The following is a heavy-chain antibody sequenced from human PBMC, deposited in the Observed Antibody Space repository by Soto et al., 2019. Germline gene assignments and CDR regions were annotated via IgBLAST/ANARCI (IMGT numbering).Heavy chain of an antibody. D-gene: IGHD6-19*01. CDR1: GFTFSSYA. CDR2: ISGSGGST. Sequence: GGSLRLSCAASGFTFSSYAMSWVRQAPGKGLEWVSAISGSGGSTYYADSVKGRFTISRDNSKNTLYLQMNSLRAEDTAVYYWANSHGLGAVAQLTPGFDYWGQGTLVTVSS. V-gene: IGHV3-23*01. CDR3: ANSHGLGAVAQLTPGFDY. J-gene: IGHJ4*02.